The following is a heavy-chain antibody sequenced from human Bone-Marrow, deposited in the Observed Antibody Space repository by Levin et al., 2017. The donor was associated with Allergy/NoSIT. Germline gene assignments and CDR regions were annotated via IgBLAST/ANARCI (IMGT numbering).Heavy chain of an antibody. D-gene: IGHD2/OR15-2a*01. J-gene: IGHJ4*02. CDR3: ARGTTDMAPDY. CDR1: GYSISSGYY. Sequence: PSETLSLTCAVSGYSISSGYYWGWIRQPPGKGLEWIGSIYHSGSTYYNPSLKSRVTISVDTSKNQFSLKLSSVTAADTAVYYCARGTTDMAPDYWGQGTLVTVSS. CDR2: IYHSGST. V-gene: IGHV4-38-2*01.